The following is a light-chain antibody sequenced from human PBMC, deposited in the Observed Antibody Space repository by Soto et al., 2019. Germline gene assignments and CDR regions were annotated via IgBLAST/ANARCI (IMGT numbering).Light chain of an antibody. CDR3: QQVDSYPRT. CDR1: QGIGTY. CDR2: ASS. Sequence: IKLTQSPSSVSASVGDRVTVTCRASQGIGTYLVWYQQKSGKAPTVLIYASSTLQTGVPSRFSGSGSGTDFSLTISSLHPEDVATYYCQQVDSYPRTFGQGTKVDI. V-gene: IGKV1-9*01. J-gene: IGKJ1*01.